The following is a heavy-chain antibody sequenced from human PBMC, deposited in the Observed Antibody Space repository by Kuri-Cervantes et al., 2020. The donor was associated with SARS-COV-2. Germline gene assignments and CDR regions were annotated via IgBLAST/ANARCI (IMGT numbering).Heavy chain of an antibody. V-gene: IGHV4-34*01. CDR1: GGSFSDYY. J-gene: IGHJ4*02. Sequence: ESLKISCAVYGGSFSDYYWSWVRQPPGKGPEWIGEINHSGNTNYDPSLKSRVTMSVDTSKNQFSLKLSSVTAADTAVYYCARVAAAGTIDYWGQGTLVTVSS. D-gene: IGHD6-13*01. CDR3: ARVAAAGTIDY. CDR2: INHSGNT.